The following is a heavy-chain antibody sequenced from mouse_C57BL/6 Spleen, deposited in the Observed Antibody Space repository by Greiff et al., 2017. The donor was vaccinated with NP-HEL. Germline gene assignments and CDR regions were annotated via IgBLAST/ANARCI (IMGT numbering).Heavy chain of an antibody. Sequence: VQLQQSGAELVRPGTSVKMSCKASGYTFTNYWIGWAKQRPGHGLEWIGDIYPGGGYTNYNEKFKGKATLTADKSSSTAYMQFSSLTSEDSAIYYCARSGIYYDYEGTGAMDYWGQGTSVTVSS. CDR2: IYPGGGYT. V-gene: IGHV1-63*01. D-gene: IGHD2-4*01. J-gene: IGHJ4*01. CDR1: GYTFTNYW. CDR3: ARSGIYYDYEGTGAMDY.